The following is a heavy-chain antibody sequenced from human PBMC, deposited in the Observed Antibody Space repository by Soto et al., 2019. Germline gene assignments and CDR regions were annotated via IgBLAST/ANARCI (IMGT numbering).Heavy chain of an antibody. V-gene: IGHV4-4*02. CDR2: IYHSGST. D-gene: IGHD2-2*03. CDR1: GGSISTINW. CDR3: ARVGGDFGYGRDV. J-gene: IGHJ6*02. Sequence: QVQLQESGPGLVKPSGTLSLPCAVSGGSISTINWWTWVRQPPGKGLDWIGEIYHSGSTNYNPSLKSRVTVSIDKAKNQFSLKVASVTAAETAVDYCARVGGDFGYGRDVWGQGTAVTVAS.